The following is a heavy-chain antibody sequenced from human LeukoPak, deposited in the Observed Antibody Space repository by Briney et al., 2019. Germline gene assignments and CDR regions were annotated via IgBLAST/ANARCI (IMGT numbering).Heavy chain of an antibody. D-gene: IGHD3-22*01. CDR2: IYYSGST. CDR3: ASGDYYDSSGYFF. Sequence: SETLSLTCTVSGGSISSGGYYWSWIRQHPGKGLEWIGYIYYSGSTYYNPSLKSRLTISVDTSKNQFSLKLSSVTAADTAVYYCASGDYYDSSGYFFWGQGTLVTVSS. CDR1: GGSISSGGYY. J-gene: IGHJ4*02. V-gene: IGHV4-31*03.